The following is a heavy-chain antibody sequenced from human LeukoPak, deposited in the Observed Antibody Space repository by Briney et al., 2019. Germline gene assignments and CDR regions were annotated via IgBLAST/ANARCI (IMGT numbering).Heavy chain of an antibody. CDR2: INGNGGRT. D-gene: IGHD6-19*01. CDR3: ATSSGWYRFDY. V-gene: IGHV3-23*01. Sequence: GGSLRLSCVASGFTFSSHAMNWVRQAPGKGLEWVSVINGNGGRTFYADSVKGRFTISRDNSKNTLYLQMNSLRAEDTAVYYCATSSGWYRFDYWGQGTLVTVSS. J-gene: IGHJ4*02. CDR1: GFTFSSHA.